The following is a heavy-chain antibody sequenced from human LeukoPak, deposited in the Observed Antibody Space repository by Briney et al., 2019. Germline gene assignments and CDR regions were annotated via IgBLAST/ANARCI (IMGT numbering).Heavy chain of an antibody. CDR2: VIPIFGIA. J-gene: IGHJ6*02. CDR3: ARGHTVTNYHYYYYYGMDV. V-gene: IGHV1-69*04. D-gene: IGHD4-17*01. Sequence: VEVSCNSSGGPLSSYSISWVRRAPGPGLEWMGRVIPIFGIANYAQKFQGRVTITADKSTRTAYMELSSLRSEDTAVYYCARGHTVTNYHYYYYYGMDVWGQGTTVTVSS. CDR1: GGPLSSYS.